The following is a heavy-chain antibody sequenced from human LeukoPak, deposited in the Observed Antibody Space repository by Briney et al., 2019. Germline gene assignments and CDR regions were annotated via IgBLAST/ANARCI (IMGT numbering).Heavy chain of an antibody. CDR2: IYYSGST. CDR3: ARDADILTGYYAWFDP. J-gene: IGHJ5*02. Sequence: SETLSLTCTVSGGSISSYYWSWIRQPPGKGLEWIGYIYYSGSTNYNPSLKSRVTISVDTSKNQFSLKLSSVTTADTAVYYCARDADILTGYYAWFDPWGQGTLVTVSS. CDR1: GGSISSYY. D-gene: IGHD3-9*01. V-gene: IGHV4-59*01.